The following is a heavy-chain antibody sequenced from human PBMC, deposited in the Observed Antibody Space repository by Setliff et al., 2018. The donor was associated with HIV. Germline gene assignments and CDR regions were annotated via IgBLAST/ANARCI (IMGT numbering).Heavy chain of an antibody. V-gene: IGHV4-39*07. CDR3: ARPLRNPWRWLQSDAFDI. J-gene: IGHJ3*02. CDR1: GASVNSGSYY. Sequence: PSETLSLTCIVSGASVNSGSYYWGWIRQPPGKGLEWIGSFHYSGSTSYNPSLRSRVTISVDTSSKQFFLKLTSVTAADTAVYYCARPLRNPWRWLQSDAFDIWGQGTMVTVSS. D-gene: IGHD5-12*01. CDR2: FHYSGST.